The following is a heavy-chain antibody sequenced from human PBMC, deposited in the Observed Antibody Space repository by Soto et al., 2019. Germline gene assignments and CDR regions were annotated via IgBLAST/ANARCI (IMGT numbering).Heavy chain of an antibody. J-gene: IGHJ4*02. CDR1: RVAFSSYA. Sequence: VKLNCKRSRVAFSSYAIRGVRQAPGQGLEWMGGIIPIFGTANYAQKFQGRVTITADESTSTAYMELSSLRSEDTAVYYCARVKGVEMATIWGQGTLVTV. V-gene: IGHV1-69*13. D-gene: IGHD5-12*01. CDR2: IIPIFGTA. CDR3: ARVKGVEMATI.